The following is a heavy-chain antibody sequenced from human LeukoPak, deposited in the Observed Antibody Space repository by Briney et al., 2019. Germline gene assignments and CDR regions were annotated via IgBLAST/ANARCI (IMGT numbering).Heavy chain of an antibody. CDR2: IKQDGSEK. V-gene: IGHV3-7*01. J-gene: IGHJ6*02. CDR1: GFTFSSYW. CDR3: ARDAFGVVIMSYYYYGMDV. D-gene: IGHD3-3*01. Sequence: PGGSLRLSCAASGFTFSSYWMSWVRQAPGKGLEWVANIKQDGSEKYYVDSVKGRFTISRDNAKNSLYLQMNSLRAEDTAVYYCARDAFGVVIMSYYYYGMDVWGQGTTVTVSS.